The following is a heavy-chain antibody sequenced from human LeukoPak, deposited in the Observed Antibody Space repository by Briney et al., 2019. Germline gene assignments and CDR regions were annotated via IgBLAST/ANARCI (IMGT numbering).Heavy chain of an antibody. D-gene: IGHD2-2*01. J-gene: IGHJ4*02. CDR2: IYPGDSDT. V-gene: IGHV5-51*01. Sequence: GESLQISCRGSGYSFTTYWIGWVRPMPGKGLEWMGIIYPGDSDTRYTPSFQGQVTTSADKSVNTAYLQWSSLKASDTAIYYCARRQGCSSTSCPPDYWGQGTLVTVSP. CDR3: ARRQGCSSTSCPPDY. CDR1: GYSFTTYW.